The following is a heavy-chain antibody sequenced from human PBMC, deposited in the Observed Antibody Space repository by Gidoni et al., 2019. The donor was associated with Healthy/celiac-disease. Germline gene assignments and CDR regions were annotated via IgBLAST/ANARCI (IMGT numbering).Heavy chain of an antibody. CDR2: INHSGST. V-gene: IGHV4-34*01. CDR1: GGSFSGYY. CDR3: ARGGVGYCSGGSCFKSYYYYYMDV. D-gene: IGHD2-15*01. Sequence: QVQLQQWGAGLLKPSETLSLTCAVYGGSFSGYYWSWIRQPPGKGLEWIVEINHSGSTNSNPSLKSRVTISVDTSKNQFSLKLSSVTAADTAVYYCARGGVGYCSGGSCFKSYYYYYMDVWGKGTTVTVSS. J-gene: IGHJ6*03.